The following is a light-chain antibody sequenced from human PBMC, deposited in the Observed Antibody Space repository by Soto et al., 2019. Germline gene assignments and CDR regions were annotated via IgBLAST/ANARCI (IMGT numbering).Light chain of an antibody. V-gene: IGKV2-30*02. Sequence: DVVMTQSPLSLPVTLGQAAFISCSPNQSLVHSDGIAYFSWFQQRPGRSPRRLIYKVSNRDSGVPARFSGSGSGTDFALKISRVEAEDVGVYYCMQGTHWPITFGQGTRLEIK. CDR3: MQGTHWPIT. J-gene: IGKJ5*01. CDR1: QSLVHSDGIAY. CDR2: KVS.